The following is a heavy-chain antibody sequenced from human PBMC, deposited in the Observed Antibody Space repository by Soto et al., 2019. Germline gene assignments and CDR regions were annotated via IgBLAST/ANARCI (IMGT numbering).Heavy chain of an antibody. CDR3: ATQEVGGSYVYTFDP. CDR1: GGSISSSSYY. J-gene: IGHJ5*02. CDR2: IYYSGST. Sequence: QLQLQESGPGLVKPSETLSLTCTVSGGSISSSSYYWGWIRQPPGKGLEWIGSIYYSGSTYYNQSLKSRVTISVDTSKNHFSLKLSSVTAADTAVYYCATQEVGGSYVYTFDPWGQGTLVTVSS. V-gene: IGHV4-39*02. D-gene: IGHD1-26*01.